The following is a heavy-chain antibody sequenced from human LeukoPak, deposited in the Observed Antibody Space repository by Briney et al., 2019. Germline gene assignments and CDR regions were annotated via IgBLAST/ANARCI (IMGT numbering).Heavy chain of an antibody. CDR1: GFTVSSNY. J-gene: IGHJ4*02. Sequence: GGSLRLSCAASGFTVSSNYMSWVRQAPGKGLEWVSVIYTGGSTYYADSVKGRFTISRDKSKNTLYLEMSILRAEDTAVYYCAKGMIFGYFEDWGQGAQVTVSS. D-gene: IGHD3/OR15-3a*01. CDR2: IYTGGST. V-gene: IGHV3-66*01. CDR3: AKGMIFGYFED.